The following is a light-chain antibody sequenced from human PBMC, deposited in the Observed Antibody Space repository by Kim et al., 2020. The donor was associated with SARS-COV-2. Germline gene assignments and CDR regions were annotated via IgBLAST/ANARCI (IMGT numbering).Light chain of an antibody. J-gene: IGLJ2*01. Sequence: VSPGQTARTTCSGDALQKQYAYWYQQKPGQAPVLVIYKDSERSSGIPERFSGSSSGTTVTLTISGVQAEDEADYYCQSADSSGTVVFGGGTQLTVL. CDR2: KDS. CDR3: QSADSSGTVV. CDR1: ALQKQY. V-gene: IGLV3-25*03.